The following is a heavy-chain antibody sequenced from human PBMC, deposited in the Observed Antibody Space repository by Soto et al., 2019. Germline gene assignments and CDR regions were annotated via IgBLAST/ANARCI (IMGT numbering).Heavy chain of an antibody. V-gene: IGHV3-21*01. Sequence: PGGSLRLSCAASGFTFSSYSMNWVRQAPGKGLEWVSSISSSSSYIYYADSVKGRFTISRDNAKDSLYLQMNSLRAEDTAVYYCARERRGVDCGGDCYSGYYYYGMDVWGQGTTVTVSS. CDR3: ARERRGVDCGGDCYSGYYYYGMDV. J-gene: IGHJ6*02. CDR2: ISSSSSYI. D-gene: IGHD2-21*02. CDR1: GFTFSSYS.